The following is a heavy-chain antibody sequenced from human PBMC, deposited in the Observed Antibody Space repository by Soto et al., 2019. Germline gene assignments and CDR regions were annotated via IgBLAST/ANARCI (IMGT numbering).Heavy chain of an antibody. D-gene: IGHD3-3*01. J-gene: IGHJ4*02. CDR2: IVPMFGTS. V-gene: IGHV1-69*06. Sequence: QERLVQSGAEVRKPGSSVKVSCKVTGGTSTRYAINWVRQAPGQGLEWMGGIVPMFGTSKYAQKFQGRVTITADTSTNIAYMELRSLISEGTAVYYCNRGSEYDFWSGYLWGQGTLVSVSS. CDR1: GGTSTRYA. CDR3: NRGSEYDFWSGYL.